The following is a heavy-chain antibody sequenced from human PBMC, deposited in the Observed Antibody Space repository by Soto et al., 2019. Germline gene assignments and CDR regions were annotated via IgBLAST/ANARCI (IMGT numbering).Heavy chain of an antibody. CDR3: AKDLTYHYGSGNYYSHPYYGMDV. CDR2: ISWDGRTT. V-gene: IGHV3-43*01. D-gene: IGHD3-10*01. Sequence: GGSLRLSCAASGFTFDDYTMHWVRQAPGKGLEWVSLISWDGRTTYYADSVKGRFTISRDNSKNSLSLQMNSLRTEDTALYYCAKDLTYHYGSGNYYSHPYYGMDVWGQGTTVTVSS. J-gene: IGHJ6*02. CDR1: GFTFDDYT.